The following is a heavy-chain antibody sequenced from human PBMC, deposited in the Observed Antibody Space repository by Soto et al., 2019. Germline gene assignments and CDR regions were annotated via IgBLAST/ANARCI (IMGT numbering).Heavy chain of an antibody. V-gene: IGHV1-8*01. CDR2: MNPNSGNT. J-gene: IGHJ3*02. CDR3: ATDPRDFSDAFHI. D-gene: IGHD3-3*01. CDR1: GYTFTSYD. Sequence: ASVKVSCKASGYTFTSYDINWVRQATGQGLEWMGWMNPNSGNTGYAQKFQGRVIMTRNTAISTAYMELSSLRSEDTAVYYCATDPRDFSDAFHIWGQGTMVTVS.